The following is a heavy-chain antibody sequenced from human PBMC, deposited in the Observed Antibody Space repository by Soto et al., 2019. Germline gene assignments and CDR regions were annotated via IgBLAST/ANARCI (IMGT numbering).Heavy chain of an antibody. CDR1: GGTFRSYA. CDR3: ARVRAGPITVVRGVTVRAFDI. V-gene: IGHV1-69*13. D-gene: IGHD3-10*01. Sequence: AVKVSCTASGGTFRSYAIRWVRQAPGQGLEWLGRIIPIFGTASYAEKFQGRVTITAGESTSTAYMELSSLRSEGTAVYYCARVRAGPITVVRGVTVRAFDICGQGTMVTVSS. CDR2: IIPIFGTA. J-gene: IGHJ3*02.